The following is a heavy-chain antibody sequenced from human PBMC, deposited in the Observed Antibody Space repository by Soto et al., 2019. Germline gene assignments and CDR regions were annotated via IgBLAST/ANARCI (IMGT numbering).Heavy chain of an antibody. J-gene: IGHJ3*02. CDR2: IVSNDEK. V-gene: IGHV2-26*01. CDR1: GFSLSTARLG. Sequence: QVTLKESGPVLVKPTAPLTLTCTVSGFSLSTARLGVSWLRQPPGQALAGLAHIVSNDEKSYSTSLKSRLTIAKDTAKSQVVLTRTNMDPGVTATEYGARTQIVGADQSDACEIWGQGTMVTVSS. CDR3: ARTQIVGADQSDACEI. D-gene: IGHD1-26*01.